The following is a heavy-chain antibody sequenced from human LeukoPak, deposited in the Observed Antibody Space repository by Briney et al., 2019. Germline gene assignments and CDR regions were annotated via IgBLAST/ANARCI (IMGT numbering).Heavy chain of an antibody. CDR3: ARDSGGIAARRTAIDY. CDR2: IKRDGSAI. J-gene: IGHJ4*02. V-gene: IGHV3-7*01. CDR1: GFTFSGYW. D-gene: IGHD6-6*01. Sequence: GGSLRLSCAASGFTFSGYWMSWVRQAPGKGLEWVANIKRDGSAIYYVDSVKGRFTISRDNAKNSLYLQMNSLRAEDTAVYYCARDSGGIAARRTAIDYWGQGTLVTVSS.